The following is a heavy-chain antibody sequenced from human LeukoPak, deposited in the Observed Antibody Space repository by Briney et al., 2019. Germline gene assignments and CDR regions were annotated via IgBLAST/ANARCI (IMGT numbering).Heavy chain of an antibody. CDR2: IYYGRST. V-gene: IGHV4-39*01. D-gene: IGHD3-10*01. CDR3: ARLLWFGELGSYYFDY. CDR1: GGSISSSSYY. J-gene: IGHJ4*02. Sequence: PSETLSLTCNVSGGSISSSSYYWGWIRQPPGKGLEWIGSIYYGRSTYYNPSLKSRATISVDTSKNQFSLRLRSVTAADTAVYYCARLLWFGELGSYYFDYWSQGTLVTVSS.